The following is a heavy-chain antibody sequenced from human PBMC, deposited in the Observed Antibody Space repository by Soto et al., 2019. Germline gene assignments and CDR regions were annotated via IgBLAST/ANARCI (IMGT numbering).Heavy chain of an antibody. CDR2: THHSGST. V-gene: IGHV4-4*02. J-gene: IGHJ5*01. D-gene: IGHD5-18*01. Sequence: SETLSLTCTVSGGSMSSSNWWNWVRQPPGKGLEWIGETHHSGSTYYNPSLKSRVTISVDTSKNQFSLKLSSVTAADTAVYYCARQSNTAMVRFYWFDSWGQGTLVTVSS. CDR3: ARQSNTAMVRFYWFDS. CDR1: GGSMSSSNW.